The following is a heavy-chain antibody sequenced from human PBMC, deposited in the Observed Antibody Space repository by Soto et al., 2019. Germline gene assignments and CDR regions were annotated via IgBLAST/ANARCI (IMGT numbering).Heavy chain of an antibody. V-gene: IGHV1-8*01. J-gene: IGHJ6*02. CDR3: ARGHWGRNHSPYSMDV. Sequence: ASVEVSCKASGSNLISYDIKWVRQATGQGIEWMGWMNPNTVKTALAQNFQGRVTMARDTSIRTAYMEMSSLRSEDAAVYYCARGHWGRNHSPYSMDVWGQGTTVTVSS. CDR2: MNPNTVKT. D-gene: IGHD3-16*01. CDR1: GSNLISYD.